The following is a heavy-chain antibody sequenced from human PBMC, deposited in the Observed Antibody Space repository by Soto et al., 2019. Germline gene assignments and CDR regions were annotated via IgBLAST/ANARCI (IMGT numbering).Heavy chain of an antibody. CDR1: GHSFTRYA. V-gene: IGHV1-3*01. J-gene: IGHJ4*02. D-gene: IGHD1-1*01. CDR2: SNAGNGNT. CDR3: ASDGMTIEFDY. Sequence: APVKPSSEDPGHSFTRYALHLLRQAPGETLEGMGRSNAGNGNTKYSQKLQARVTINREKSASTAYMELSSLRSEDPAVYQCASDGMTIEFDYWGEPILVTVPS.